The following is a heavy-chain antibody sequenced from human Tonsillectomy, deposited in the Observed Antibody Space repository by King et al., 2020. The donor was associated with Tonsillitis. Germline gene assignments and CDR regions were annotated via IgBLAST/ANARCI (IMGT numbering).Heavy chain of an antibody. CDR1: GGSFSGYY. V-gene: IGHV4-34*12. D-gene: IGHD6-19*01. CDR3: ASSGWYRGY. CDR2: IIHSGST. Sequence: VQLQQWGAGLLKPSETLSLTCAVYGGSFSGYYWSWISQPPGKGLEWIGEIIHSGSTTYNPPPKSRVTISLDTSKNQFSLKLSSVTAADTTVYYCASSGWYRGYWGQGTLVTVSS. J-gene: IGHJ4*02.